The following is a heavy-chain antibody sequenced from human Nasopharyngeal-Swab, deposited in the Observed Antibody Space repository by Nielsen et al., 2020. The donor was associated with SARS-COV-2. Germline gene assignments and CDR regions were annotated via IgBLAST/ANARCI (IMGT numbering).Heavy chain of an antibody. J-gene: IGHJ4*02. CDR2: MSYDGSNK. Sequence: GESLKISCAASGFTFSSYAMHWVRQAPGKGLEWVAVMSYDGSNKYYADSVKGRFTISRDNSKNTLYLQMNSLRAEDTAVYYCASGSPINVVPAARHPRQFDYWGQGTLVTVSS. CDR3: ASGSPINVVPAARHPRQFDY. V-gene: IGHV3-30-3*01. D-gene: IGHD2-2*01. CDR1: GFTFSSYA.